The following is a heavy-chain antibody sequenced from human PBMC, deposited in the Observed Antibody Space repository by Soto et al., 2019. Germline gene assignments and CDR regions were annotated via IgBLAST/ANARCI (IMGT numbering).Heavy chain of an antibody. V-gene: IGHV3-48*02. CDR1: GFTFSSYS. J-gene: IGHJ6*02. CDR2: ISSSSSTI. D-gene: IGHD5-12*01. CDR3: ARSNLVATINGDYYYYGMDV. Sequence: EVQLVESGGGLVQPGGSLRLSCAASGFTFSSYSMNWVRQAPGKGLEWVSYISSSSSTIYYADSVKGRFTISRDNAKNSLYLQMNSLRDEDTAVYYCARSNLVATINGDYYYYGMDVWGQGTTVTVSS.